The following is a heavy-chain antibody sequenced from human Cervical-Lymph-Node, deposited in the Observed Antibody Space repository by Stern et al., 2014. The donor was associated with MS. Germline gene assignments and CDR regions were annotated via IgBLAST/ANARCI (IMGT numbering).Heavy chain of an antibody. CDR1: GGSFSGSY. D-gene: IGHD6-19*01. V-gene: IGHV4-34*01. J-gene: IGHJ5*02. CDR2: VNDDVTT. Sequence: QVQLGQWGAGLLKPSETLSLTCAVYGGSFSGSYWSWVRQPPGKGLEWIGEVNDDVTTNYNASLKRRDTISVATSKNQFSLKLTSVTVADTAVYYCLRVGWDFNWFDPWGQGTLVTVSS. CDR3: LRVGWDFNWFDP.